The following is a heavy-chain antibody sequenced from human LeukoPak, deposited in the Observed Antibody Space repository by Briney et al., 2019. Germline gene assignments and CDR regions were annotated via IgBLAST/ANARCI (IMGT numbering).Heavy chain of an antibody. CDR3: AVGYYGSGTPFDY. J-gene: IGHJ4*02. Sequence: PSETLSLTCTVSGGSISSGGYYWSWIRQHPGKGLEWIGYIYYSGSTYYNPSLKSRVTISVDTSMNQFSLKLSSVTAADTAVYYCAVGYYGSGTPFDYWGQGTLVTVSS. CDR1: GGSISSGGYY. D-gene: IGHD3-10*01. V-gene: IGHV4-31*03. CDR2: IYYSGST.